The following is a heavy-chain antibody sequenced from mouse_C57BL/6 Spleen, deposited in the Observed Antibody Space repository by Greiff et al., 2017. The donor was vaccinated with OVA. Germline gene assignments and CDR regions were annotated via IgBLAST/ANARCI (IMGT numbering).Heavy chain of an antibody. D-gene: IGHD2-3*01. Sequence: VQLQQSGPGLVQPSQSLSITCTVSGFSLTSYGVHWVRQSPGKGLEWLGVIWSVGSPDYHAAFISRLIISKDNSKSQVFFKMNSLQADDTAIYYCASLYDGYSALADWGQGTLVTVSA. J-gene: IGHJ3*01. CDR3: ASLYDGYSALAD. CDR2: IWSVGSP. CDR1: GFSLTSYG. V-gene: IGHV2-2*01.